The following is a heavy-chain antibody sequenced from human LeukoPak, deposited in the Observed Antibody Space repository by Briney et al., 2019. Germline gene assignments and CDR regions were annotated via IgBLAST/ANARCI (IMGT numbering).Heavy chain of an antibody. CDR2: INPNSGGT. V-gene: IGHV1-2*02. J-gene: IGHJ5*02. CDR1: GYTFTGYY. D-gene: IGHD2-2*01. Sequence: VASVKVSCTASGYTFTGYYMHWVRQAPGQGLEWMGWINPNSGGTNYAQKFQGRVTMTRDTSISTAYMELSRLRSDDTAVYYCARELRVIVVVPAASGYVFDPWGQGTLVTVSS. CDR3: ARELRVIVVVPAASGYVFDP.